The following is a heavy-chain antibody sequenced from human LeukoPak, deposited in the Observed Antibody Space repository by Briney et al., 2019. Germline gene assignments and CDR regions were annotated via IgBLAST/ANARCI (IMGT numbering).Heavy chain of an antibody. Sequence: GESLKISFKGSGYRFTSYWIGWVRQMPGKGLEWMGIINPGYSDIRYSPSFQGQVTISADKSISTAYLQWSSLKASDTAIYYCARRDKGYSGYVTIDYWGQGTLVTVSS. V-gene: IGHV5-51*01. CDR2: INPGYSDI. CDR3: ARRDKGYSGYVTIDY. CDR1: GYRFTSYW. D-gene: IGHD5-12*01. J-gene: IGHJ4*02.